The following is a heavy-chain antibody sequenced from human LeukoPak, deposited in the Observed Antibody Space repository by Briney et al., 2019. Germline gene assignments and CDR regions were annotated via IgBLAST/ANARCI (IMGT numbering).Heavy chain of an antibody. CDR1: GFTFSDYY. CDR3: ARQGYCSRGSCFWSGWFDP. V-gene: IGHV3-11*01. D-gene: IGHD2-15*01. Sequence: GGSLRLSCVVSGFTFSDYYMSWIRQAPGKGLEWVSYISSDNSTAYYADSVKGRFTVSRDNAKDSLYLQMNSLRAEDTAVYYCARQGYCSRGSCFWSGWFDPWGQGTLVTVSS. CDR2: ISSDNSTA. J-gene: IGHJ5*02.